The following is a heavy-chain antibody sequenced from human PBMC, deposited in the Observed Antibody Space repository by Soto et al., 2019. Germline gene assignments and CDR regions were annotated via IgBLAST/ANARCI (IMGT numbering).Heavy chain of an antibody. CDR1: GYTFTSYD. J-gene: IGHJ3*02. Sequence: ASVKVSCKASGYTFTSYDINWVRQATGQGLEWMGWMNPNSGNTGYAQKFQGRVTMTRNTSISTAYMELSSLRSEDTAVYYCARDVLGYCSGGSCYASGAFDIWGQGTMVTVSS. D-gene: IGHD2-15*01. CDR2: MNPNSGNT. CDR3: ARDVLGYCSGGSCYASGAFDI. V-gene: IGHV1-8*01.